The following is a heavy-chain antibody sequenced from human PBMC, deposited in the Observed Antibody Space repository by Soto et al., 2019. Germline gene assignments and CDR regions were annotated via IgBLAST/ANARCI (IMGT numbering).Heavy chain of an antibody. V-gene: IGHV3-23*01. Sequence: EVQLLESGGGLVQPGGSLRLSCAASGFTFSSYAMSWVRQAPGKGLEWVSAISGSGGSTYYADSVKGWFTISRDYSKHTLYLQTNSLRAEDTAVYYCARDSDTRKYYVMDVWGQRNTLTASS. CDR1: GFTFSSYA. D-gene: IGHD5-18*01. J-gene: IGHJ6*02. CDR2: ISGSGGST. CDR3: ARDSDTRKYYVMDV.